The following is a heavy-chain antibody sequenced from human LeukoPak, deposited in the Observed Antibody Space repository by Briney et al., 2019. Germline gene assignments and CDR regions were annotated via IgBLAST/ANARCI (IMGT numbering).Heavy chain of an antibody. CDR2: ITSTGYTT. CDR3: ARRDSSSFPCFGN. Sequence: GGSLRLSCAASGFTFSSYSMNWVRQAPGKGLEWVSGITSTGYTTSYADSVKGRFTISRDNAKNTLYLQMNSLRAEDTAVYYCARRDSSSFPCFGNWGQGNLVTVSS. J-gene: IGHJ4*02. CDR1: GFTFSSYS. D-gene: IGHD6-6*01. V-gene: IGHV3-48*01.